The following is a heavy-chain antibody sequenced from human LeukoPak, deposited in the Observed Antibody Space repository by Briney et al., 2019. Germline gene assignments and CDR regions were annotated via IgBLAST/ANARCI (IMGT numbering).Heavy chain of an antibody. CDR3: ARAMGDY. D-gene: IGHD3-10*01. Sequence: SETLSLTCTVSGYSISSGYYWGWIRQPPGKGLEWIGRIYTSGSTNYNPSLKSRVTMSVDTSKNQFSLKLSSVTAADTAVYYCARAMGDYWGQGTLVTVSS. J-gene: IGHJ4*02. V-gene: IGHV4-38-2*02. CDR1: GYSISSGYY. CDR2: IYTSGST.